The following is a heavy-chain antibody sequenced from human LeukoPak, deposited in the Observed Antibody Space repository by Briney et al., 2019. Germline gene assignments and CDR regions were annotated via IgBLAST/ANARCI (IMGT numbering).Heavy chain of an antibody. V-gene: IGHV3-23*01. Sequence: GGTLRLSCAASGFTFSSYGMSWVRQAPGKGLEWVSAISGSGGSTYYADSVKGRFTISRDNAKNSLYLQMNSLRAEDTAVYYCARTLVGATRPYYFDYWGQGTLVTVSS. J-gene: IGHJ4*02. CDR2: ISGSGGST. D-gene: IGHD1-26*01. CDR3: ARTLVGATRPYYFDY. CDR1: GFTFSSYG.